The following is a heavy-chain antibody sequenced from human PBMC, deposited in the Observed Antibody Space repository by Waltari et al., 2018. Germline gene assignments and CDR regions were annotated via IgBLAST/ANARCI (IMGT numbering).Heavy chain of an antibody. CDR3: ARQTAAVDPFDY. J-gene: IGHJ4*02. Sequence: DVQLVQSGAEVKKPGASLKISCKVPGLTFTTNWIAWVRQMPGKGLEWVGMIYPGDSYIRYSPSLQGQVTISVDESINTAFLQWTSLKASDTAIYFCARQTAAVDPFDYWGQGTLVTVSS. CDR2: IYPGDSYI. V-gene: IGHV5-51*01. CDR1: GLTFTTNW. D-gene: IGHD2-15*01.